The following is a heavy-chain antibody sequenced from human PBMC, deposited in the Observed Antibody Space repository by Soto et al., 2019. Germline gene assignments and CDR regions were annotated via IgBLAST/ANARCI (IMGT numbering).Heavy chain of an antibody. CDR3: ATFSGATYGDYGGGINY. D-gene: IGHD4-17*01. J-gene: IGHJ4*02. CDR2: VHYSGST. V-gene: IGHV4-39*01. CDR1: GGSISGSSYY. Sequence: TSETLSLTCTVSGGSISGSSYYWGWIRQPPGKGLECIGSVHYSGSTDYNPSLKSRVTISVDTSKNQFSLKLTSVTAADTAVYFCATFSGATYGDYGGGINYWGQGTVVTVSS.